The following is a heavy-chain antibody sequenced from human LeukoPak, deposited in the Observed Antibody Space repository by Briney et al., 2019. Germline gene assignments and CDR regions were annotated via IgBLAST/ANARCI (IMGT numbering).Heavy chain of an antibody. Sequence: PSETLSLTCTVSGGSISSYYWSWIRQPAGKGLEWIGRIYTSGSTNYNPSLKSRVTMSVDTSKNQFSLKLSSVTAADTAVYYCARSEIAAAGKVVDAFDIWGQGTMVTVSS. CDR2: IYTSGST. V-gene: IGHV4-4*07. D-gene: IGHD6-13*01. CDR1: GGSISSYY. J-gene: IGHJ3*02. CDR3: ARSEIAAAGKVVDAFDI.